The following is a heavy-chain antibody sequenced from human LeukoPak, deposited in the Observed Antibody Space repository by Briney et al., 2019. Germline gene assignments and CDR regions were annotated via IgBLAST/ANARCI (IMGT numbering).Heavy chain of an antibody. D-gene: IGHD3-10*01. CDR2: IYYSGST. CDR1: GGSINSRIYY. V-gene: IGHV4-39*07. CDR3: ARDEDGSGSYYN. Sequence: SETLSLTCTVSGGSINSRIYYWGWIRQPPGKGLEWIGSIYYSGSTYYNPSLKSRVTISVDTSKNQFSLKLSSVTAADTAVYYCARDEDGSGSYYNWGQGTLVTVSS. J-gene: IGHJ4*02.